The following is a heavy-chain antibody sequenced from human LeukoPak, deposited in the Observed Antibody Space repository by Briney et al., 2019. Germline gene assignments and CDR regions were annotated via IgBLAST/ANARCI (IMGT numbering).Heavy chain of an antibody. J-gene: IGHJ6*03. V-gene: IGHV1-8*03. D-gene: IGHD3-3*01. Sequence: GASVKVSCKASGYTFTSYGISWVRQATGQGLEWMGWMNPNSGNTGYAQKFQGRVTITRNTSISTAYMELRSLRSDDTAVYYCARDHGTYYDFWSGDYYYYMDVWGKGTTVTVSS. CDR2: MNPNSGNT. CDR3: ARDHGTYYDFWSGDYYYYMDV. CDR1: GYTFTSYG.